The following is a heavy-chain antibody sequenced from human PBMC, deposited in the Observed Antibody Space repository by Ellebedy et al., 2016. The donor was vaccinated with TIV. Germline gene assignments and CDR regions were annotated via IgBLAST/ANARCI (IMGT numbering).Heavy chain of an antibody. CDR3: ARWSYAFWAFDL. Sequence: GESLKISCAASDFTFSDYYMSWVRQAPGKGLEWLSYISSGGVTTYYTDSVKGRFTIARDNAKKFLYLEMNSLRTEDTAVYYCARWSYAFWAFDLWGQGTMVTVSS. J-gene: IGHJ3*01. D-gene: IGHD3-3*01. V-gene: IGHV3-11*01. CDR1: DFTFSDYY. CDR2: ISSGGVTT.